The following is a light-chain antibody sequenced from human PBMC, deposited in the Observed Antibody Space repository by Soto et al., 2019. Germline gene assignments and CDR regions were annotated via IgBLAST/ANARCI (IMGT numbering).Light chain of an antibody. V-gene: IGKV1-17*01. CDR1: QGIRED. J-gene: IGKJ1*01. Sequence: DIQMTQSPSSLSASVGDRVTITCRASQGIREDLGWYQQKPGKAPKRLIYAASSLQSGVPSRCSGSGYGTEFTLTISSLQPEDFATYYCLQHNSYPWMFGQGTKVQIK. CDR3: LQHNSYPWM. CDR2: AAS.